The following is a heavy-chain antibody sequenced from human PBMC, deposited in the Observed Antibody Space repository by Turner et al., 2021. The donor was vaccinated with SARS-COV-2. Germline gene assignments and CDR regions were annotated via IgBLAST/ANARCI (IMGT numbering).Heavy chain of an antibody. D-gene: IGHD3-10*01. V-gene: IGHV3-33*01. CDR1: KFPFSSYG. Sequence: VQLVESGGGVVQPGSSLRLSCPASKFPFSSYGMHWFRQPPGKGLEWVALIWYDGSNKYYAASVKGRFTISRDNSKNTLYLQMNSLRAEDTAVYYCARDLFQDYGSGSYRLDYWGQGTLVTVSS. CDR3: ARDLFQDYGSGSYRLDY. J-gene: IGHJ4*02. CDR2: IWYDGSNK.